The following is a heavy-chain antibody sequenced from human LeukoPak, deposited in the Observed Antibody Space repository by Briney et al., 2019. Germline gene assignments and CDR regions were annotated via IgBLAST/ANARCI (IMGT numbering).Heavy chain of an antibody. J-gene: IGHJ4*02. V-gene: IGHV4-31*03. CDR2: IYYSGST. Sequence: SQTLSLTCTVSGGSISSGGYYWSWIRQHPGKGLEWTGYIYYSGSTYYNPSLKSRVTISVDTSKNQFSLKLSSVTAADTAVYYCARDRSSYFDYWGQGTLVTVSS. CDR1: GGSISSGGYY. CDR3: ARDRSSYFDY. D-gene: IGHD2-2*01.